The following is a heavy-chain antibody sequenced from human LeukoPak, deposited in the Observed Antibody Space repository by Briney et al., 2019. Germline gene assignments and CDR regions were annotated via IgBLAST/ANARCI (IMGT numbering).Heavy chain of an antibody. Sequence: SETLSLTCTVSGVSLSSDDWSGSRQPPGKGLERIGYIYYSGSTNYKPSLKSRVTISVETSKNQFSLKLSSVTAADTAVYYCARGSILTGYYHSDAFDIWGQGTMVSVSS. CDR2: IYYSGST. V-gene: IGHV4-59*01. CDR3: ARGSILTGYYHSDAFDI. CDR1: GVSLSSDD. J-gene: IGHJ3*02. D-gene: IGHD3-9*01.